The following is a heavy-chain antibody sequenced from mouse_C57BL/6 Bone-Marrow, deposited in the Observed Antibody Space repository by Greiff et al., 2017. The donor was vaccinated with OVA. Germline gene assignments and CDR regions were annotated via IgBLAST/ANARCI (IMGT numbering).Heavy chain of an antibody. CDR1: GFNIKDDY. CDR3: TVLLPFAY. V-gene: IGHV14-4*01. Sequence: SGAELVRPGASVKLSCTASGFNIKDDYMHWVKQRPEQGLEWIGWIDPENGDPEYASKFQGKATITADTSSNTAYLQLRSLTSEDTSVYYCTVLLPFAYWGQGTLITVSA. J-gene: IGHJ3*01. D-gene: IGHD1-1*01. CDR2: IDPENGDP.